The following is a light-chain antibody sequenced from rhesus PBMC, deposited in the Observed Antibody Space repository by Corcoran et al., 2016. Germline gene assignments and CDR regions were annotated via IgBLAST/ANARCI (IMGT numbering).Light chain of an antibody. CDR1: VIGGKT. CDR2: AYS. CDR3: QVWDSGTDRNV. J-gene: IGLJ6*01. V-gene: IGLV3-40*01. Sequence: SSELTQPGSVSVSPGQTASITCGGDVIGGKTVQWYQQKPPQAPVLVINAYSERPSGIPERFSGSSSGKIATLTISGVEAGDEADYHCQVWDSGTDRNVFGSGTKLTVL.